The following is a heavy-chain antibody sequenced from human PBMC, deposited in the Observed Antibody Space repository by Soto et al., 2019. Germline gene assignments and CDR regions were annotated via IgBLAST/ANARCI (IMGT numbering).Heavy chain of an antibody. CDR3: ATDLKTGTERGKFDY. V-gene: IGHV3-15*01. CDR2: LKSNTVGGTA. D-gene: IGHD1-1*01. Sequence: EVQLVESGGGLVNPGGSLRLSCAASGFTFNNAWMSWVRQAPGKGLEWVGRLKSNTVGGTADYDAPVNGRFTVSRDDSKNTVYLQMNSLKTEDTAVYYCATDLKTGTERGKFDYWGQGTLFTVAS. CDR1: GFTFNNAW. J-gene: IGHJ4*02.